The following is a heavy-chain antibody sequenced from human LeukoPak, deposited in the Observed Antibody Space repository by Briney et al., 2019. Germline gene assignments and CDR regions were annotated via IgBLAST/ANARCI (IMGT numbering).Heavy chain of an antibody. CDR1: GYTFTGYY. CDR3: ARDDNCGSTSCYFGLY. J-gene: IGHJ4*02. Sequence: ASVKVSCKASGYTFTGYYMHWVRQAPGQGLEWMGWINPNSGGTNYAQKFQGRVTMTRDTSISTAYMELSRLRSDDTAVYYCARDDNCGSTSCYFGLYWGQGTLVTVSS. V-gene: IGHV1-2*02. D-gene: IGHD2-2*01. CDR2: INPNSGGT.